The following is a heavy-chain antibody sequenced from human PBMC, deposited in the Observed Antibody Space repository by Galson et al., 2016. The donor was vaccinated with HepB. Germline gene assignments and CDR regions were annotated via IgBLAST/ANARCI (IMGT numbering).Heavy chain of an antibody. CDR3: TVAASYDFWSGYYMLDP. CDR2: IKPDGGTT. J-gene: IGHJ5*02. Sequence: SLRLSCAASGITFRNYWMSWVRQAPGKGLEWVANIKPDGGTTDYAAPVKGRFAISRDDSKDTLYLQMNRLKTEDTGVYYCTVAASYDFWSGYYMLDPWGQGTLVTVSS. V-gene: IGHV3-15*01. CDR1: GITFRNYW. D-gene: IGHD3-3*01.